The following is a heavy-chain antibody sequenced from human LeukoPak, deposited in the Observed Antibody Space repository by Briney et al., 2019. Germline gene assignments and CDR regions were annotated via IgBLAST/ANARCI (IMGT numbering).Heavy chain of an antibody. V-gene: IGHV1-24*01. CDR3: AKGQWLDAFDI. Sequence: ASVKVSCKVSGYTLTELSMHWVRQAPGKGLEWMGGFDPEDGETIYAQKLQGRVTMTTDTSTSTAYMELRSLRSDDTAVYYCAKGQWLDAFDIWGQGTMVTVSS. CDR1: GYTLTELS. D-gene: IGHD6-19*01. J-gene: IGHJ3*02. CDR2: FDPEDGET.